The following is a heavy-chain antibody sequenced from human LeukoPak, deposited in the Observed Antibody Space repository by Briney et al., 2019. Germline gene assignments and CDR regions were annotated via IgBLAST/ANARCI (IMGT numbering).Heavy chain of an antibody. Sequence: ASVKVSCKASAYTFTGYYMHWVRQAPGQGLEWMGWINPNSGGTNYAQKFQGRVTMTRDTSISTAYMELSRLRSDDTAVYYCARAGNWNYGDGWFDPWGQGTLVTVSS. J-gene: IGHJ5*02. CDR2: INPNSGGT. V-gene: IGHV1-2*02. D-gene: IGHD1-7*01. CDR1: AYTFTGYY. CDR3: ARAGNWNYGDGWFDP.